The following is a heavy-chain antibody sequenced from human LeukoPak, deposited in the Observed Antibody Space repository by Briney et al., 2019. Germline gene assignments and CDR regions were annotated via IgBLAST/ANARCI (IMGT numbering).Heavy chain of an antibody. CDR2: IYDSGST. D-gene: IGHD5-12*01. CDR1: CGSISSYY. V-gene: IGHV4-59*01. CDR3: ARGGSGYDSFYYYGMDV. J-gene: IGHJ6*02. Sequence: SETLSLTCTVSCGSISSYYWSWIRQPPGKGLEGIGDIYDSGSTNYNPSLKSRVTISVDTSKNQFSLKLSSVTAADTAVYYCARGGSGYDSFYYYGMDVWGQGATVTVS.